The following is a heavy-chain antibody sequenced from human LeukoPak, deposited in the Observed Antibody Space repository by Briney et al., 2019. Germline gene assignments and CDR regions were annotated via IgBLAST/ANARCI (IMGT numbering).Heavy chain of an antibody. Sequence: SETLSLTCTASGGSISSYYWSWIRQPPGKGLEWIGYIYYSGSTNYNPSLKSRVTISVDTSKNQFSLKLSSVTAADTAVYYCARGDTAILDYWGQGTLVTVSS. J-gene: IGHJ4*02. V-gene: IGHV4-59*01. CDR2: IYYSGST. D-gene: IGHD5-18*01. CDR3: ARGDTAILDY. CDR1: GGSISSYY.